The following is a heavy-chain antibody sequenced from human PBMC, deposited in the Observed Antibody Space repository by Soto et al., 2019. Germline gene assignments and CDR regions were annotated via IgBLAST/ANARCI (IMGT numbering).Heavy chain of an antibody. V-gene: IGHV4-59*01. Sequence: SETLSLTYTVSGGSIISYYWSWIRQPPGKGLEWIGYIYYSGSTNYNPSLKSRVTISVDTSKNQFSLKLSSVTAADTAVYYCARTVTTVTPFDYWGQGTLVTVSS. CDR1: GGSIISYY. CDR2: IYYSGST. D-gene: IGHD4-4*01. CDR3: ARTVTTVTPFDY. J-gene: IGHJ4*02.